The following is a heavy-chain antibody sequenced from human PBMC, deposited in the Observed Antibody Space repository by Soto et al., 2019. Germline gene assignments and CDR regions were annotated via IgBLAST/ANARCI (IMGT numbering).Heavy chain of an antibody. CDR1: GCSVSSGSYY. CDR2: IYYSGST. J-gene: IGHJ4*02. Sequence: QVQLQESGPGLVKPSETLSLTCTVSGCSVSSGSYYWSWIRQPPGKGLEWIGYIYYSGSTNYNPSLKSRVTISVDTSKNQFSLKLSSVTAADTAVYYCARVTSDTDFDYWGQGTLVTVSS. V-gene: IGHV4-61*01. CDR3: ARVTSDTDFDY.